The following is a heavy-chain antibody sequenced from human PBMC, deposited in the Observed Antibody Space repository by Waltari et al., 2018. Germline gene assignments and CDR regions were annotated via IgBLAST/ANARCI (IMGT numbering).Heavy chain of an antibody. CDR1: GFTLDDSP. CDR2: ISWNSGSI. J-gene: IGHJ4*02. CDR3: AKGHISNDFWSGSLDF. Sequence: EVQGVESGGGLVHPGRSLRPSCAAPGFTLDDSPMHGVRQAPGKGLEWVSGISWNSGSIGYADSVKGRFTISRDNAKTSLYLQMNSLRAEDMALYYCAKGHISNDFWSGSLDFWGQGTLVTVSS. D-gene: IGHD3-3*01. V-gene: IGHV3-9*03.